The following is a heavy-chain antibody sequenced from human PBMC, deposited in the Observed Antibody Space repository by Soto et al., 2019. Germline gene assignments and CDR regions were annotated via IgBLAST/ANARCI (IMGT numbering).Heavy chain of an antibody. V-gene: IGHV3-21*01. CDR3: AKAPKPSVITRSIDY. J-gene: IGHJ4*02. CDR2: ISSSSSYI. CDR1: GFTFSSYS. D-gene: IGHD3-22*01. Sequence: GGSLRLSCAASGFTFSSYSMNWVRQAPGKGLEWVSSISSSSSYIYYADSVKGRFTISRDNAKNSLYLQMNSLRAEDTAVYYCAKAPKPSVITRSIDYWGQGTLVTVSS.